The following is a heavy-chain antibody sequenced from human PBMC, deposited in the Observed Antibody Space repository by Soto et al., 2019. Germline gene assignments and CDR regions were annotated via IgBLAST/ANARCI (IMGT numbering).Heavy chain of an antibody. J-gene: IGHJ4*02. D-gene: IGHD4-17*01. CDR3: ASFSGATYGDYGGGINY. Sequence: LSLTCTVSGGSISGSSYYWGWIRQPPGKGLECIGSVHYSGSTDYNPSLKSRVTISVDTSKNQFSLKLTSVTAADTAVYFCASFSGATYGDYGGGINYWGQGTLVTVSS. V-gene: IGHV4-39*01. CDR1: GGSISGSSYY. CDR2: VHYSGST.